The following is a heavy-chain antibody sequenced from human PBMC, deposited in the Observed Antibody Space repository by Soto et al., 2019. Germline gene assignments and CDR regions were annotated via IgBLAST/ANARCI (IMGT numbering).Heavy chain of an antibody. CDR1: GFTFSSYA. V-gene: IGHV3-30-3*01. Sequence: PGGSLRLSCAASGFTFSSYAMHWVRQAPGKGLEWVAVISYDESNKYYADSVKGRFTISRDNSKNTLYLQMNSLRAEDTAVYYCARDQYSSGWYDAFDIWGQGTMVTVSS. D-gene: IGHD6-19*01. J-gene: IGHJ3*02. CDR3: ARDQYSSGWYDAFDI. CDR2: ISYDESNK.